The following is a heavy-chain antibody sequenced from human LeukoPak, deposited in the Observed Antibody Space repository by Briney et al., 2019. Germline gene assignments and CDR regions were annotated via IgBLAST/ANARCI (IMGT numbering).Heavy chain of an antibody. Sequence: PGGSLRLSCAASGFTVSSNYMSWVRQAPGKGLEWVSVISDSGVGTYYADSVKGRFTISRDNSKNTLFLQLNSLRAEDTAVYYCATTLTNLLPRMYFTYWGQGTLVTVSS. CDR2: ISDSGVGT. CDR1: GFTVSSNY. D-gene: IGHD2/OR15-2a*01. J-gene: IGHJ4*02. CDR3: ATTLTNLLPRMYFTY. V-gene: IGHV3-23*01.